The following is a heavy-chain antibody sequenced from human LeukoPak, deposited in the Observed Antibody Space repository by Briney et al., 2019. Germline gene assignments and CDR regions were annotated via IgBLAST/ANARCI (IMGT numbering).Heavy chain of an antibody. V-gene: IGHV3-11*04. CDR2: ISSSGSTI. J-gene: IGHJ4*02. Sequence: GGSLRLSCAASGFTFSDYYMSWIRQAPGKGLEWVSYISSSGSTIYYADSVKGRFTISRDNAKNSLYLQMNSLRAEDTAVYYCARDRSYYDFWSGYVNWGQGTLVTVSS. CDR3: ARDRSYYDFWSGYVN. D-gene: IGHD3-3*01. CDR1: GFTFSDYY.